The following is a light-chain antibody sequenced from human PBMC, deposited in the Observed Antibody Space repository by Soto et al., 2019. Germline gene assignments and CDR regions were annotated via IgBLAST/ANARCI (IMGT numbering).Light chain of an antibody. J-gene: IGLJ1*01. CDR3: SSYTNRNTRV. Sequence: QSALTQPASVSGSPGQSITISCTGTNSDVGDYNYVSWYQQHPGKAPTLIIYEVSNRPSGISARFSASKSGNTASLTISGLQAEDEADYYCSSYTNRNTRVFGTGTKLTVL. V-gene: IGLV2-14*01. CDR2: EVS. CDR1: NSDVGDYNY.